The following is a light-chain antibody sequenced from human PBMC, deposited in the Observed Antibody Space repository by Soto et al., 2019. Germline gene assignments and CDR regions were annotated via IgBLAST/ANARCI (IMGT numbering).Light chain of an antibody. CDR3: QQYGSPPLP. Sequence: EIVLTQSPGTLSLSPGERATLSCRASQSVSSSYLAWYQQKPGQAPRLLIYGASSRSTGIPDSFIGSWSGTDFTHTINRLETEDYVVYYCQQYGSPPLPFGQGTK. CDR1: QSVSSSY. V-gene: IGKV3-20*01. CDR2: GAS. J-gene: IGKJ2*01.